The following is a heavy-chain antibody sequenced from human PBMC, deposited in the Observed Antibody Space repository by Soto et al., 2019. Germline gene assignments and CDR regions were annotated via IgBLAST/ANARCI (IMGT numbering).Heavy chain of an antibody. D-gene: IGHD6-6*01. V-gene: IGHV1-3*01. J-gene: IGHJ4*02. Sequence: QVQLVQSGAEVKKPGASVKVSCKASGYTFTSYAMHWVRQAPGQRLEWMGWINAGNGNTKYSQKFQGRVTITRDTCASTAYMELSSLRSEDTAVYYCARAEPPLSSSTYYFDYWGQGTLVTVSS. CDR1: GYTFTSYA. CDR2: INAGNGNT. CDR3: ARAEPPLSSSTYYFDY.